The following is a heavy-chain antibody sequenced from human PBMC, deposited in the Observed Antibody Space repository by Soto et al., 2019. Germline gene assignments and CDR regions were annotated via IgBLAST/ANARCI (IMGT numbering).Heavy chain of an antibody. D-gene: IGHD2-2*01. CDR1: GFTFSNYW. CDR2: IKEDGSEK. CDR3: ARVGRYCSSTTCYGFDY. V-gene: IGHV3-7*01. Sequence: EVQLVESGGGLVQPGGSLRLSYSVSGFTFSNYWMTWVRQAPGKGLEWVASIKEDGSEKYYVDSVKGRFTISRDNAKNSLFLQMDSLRAEDTAVYYCARVGRYCSSTTCYGFDYWGQGALVTVSS. J-gene: IGHJ4*02.